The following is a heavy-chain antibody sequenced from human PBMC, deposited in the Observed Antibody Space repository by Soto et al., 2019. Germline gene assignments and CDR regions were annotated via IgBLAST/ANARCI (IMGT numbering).Heavy chain of an antibody. J-gene: IGHJ3*02. D-gene: IGHD5-12*01. CDR1: GFTFSSYA. V-gene: IGHV3-30-3*01. CDR3: ARDPNGGYDLLSAFDI. CDR2: ISYDGSNK. Sequence: QVQLVESGGGVVQPGRSLRLSCAASGFTFSSYAMHWVRQAPGKGLEWVAVISYDGSNKYYADSVQGRFTISRDNSKNALYLQMNSLRAEDTAVYYCARDPNGGYDLLSAFDIWGQGTMVTVSS.